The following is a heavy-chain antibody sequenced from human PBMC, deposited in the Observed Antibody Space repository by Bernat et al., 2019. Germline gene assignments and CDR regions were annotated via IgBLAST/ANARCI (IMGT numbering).Heavy chain of an antibody. D-gene: IGHD3-10*01. CDR1: GGSFSGYY. Sequence: QVQLQQWGAGLLKPSETLSLTCAVYGGSFSGYYWSWIRRPPGKGLEWIGEINHSGSTNYNPSLKSRVTISVDTSKNQFSLKLSSVTAADTAVYYCARGGSSYYYGSGSSEDAFDIWGQGTMVTVSS. V-gene: IGHV4-34*01. CDR3: ARGGSSYYYGSGSSEDAFDI. J-gene: IGHJ3*02. CDR2: INHSGST.